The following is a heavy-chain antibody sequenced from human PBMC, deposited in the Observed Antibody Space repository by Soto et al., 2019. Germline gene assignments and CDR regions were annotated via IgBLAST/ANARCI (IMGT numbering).Heavy chain of an antibody. J-gene: IGHJ4*02. V-gene: IGHV3-7*01. CDR3: SRDPWGHQLDY. CDR2: IKQDGSEK. D-gene: IGHD2-2*01. Sequence: EVQLVESGGGLVQPGGSLRLSCAASGFTFSSYWMSWVRQAPGKGLEWVANIKQDGSEKYYVDSVKGRFTISRDNAKNSLYLQMNSLRAEDTAVYYCSRDPWGHQLDYWGQGTLVTVSS. CDR1: GFTFSSYW.